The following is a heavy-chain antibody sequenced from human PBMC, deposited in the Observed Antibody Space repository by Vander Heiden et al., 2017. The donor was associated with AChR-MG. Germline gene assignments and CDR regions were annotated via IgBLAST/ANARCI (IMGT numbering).Heavy chain of an antibody. Sequence: EVQLLESGGGLVQPGGSLRLSCSASGFTFSSYAMSWVRQAPGKGLEWVSAISGSGGSTYYADSVKGRFTISRDNSKNTLYLQMNSLRAEETAVYYCAKYVGSSGWYDYYYGMDVWCQGTTVTVSS. V-gene: IGHV3-23*01. D-gene: IGHD6-19*01. CDR3: AKYVGSSGWYDYYYGMDV. CDR1: GFTFSSYA. CDR2: ISGSGGST. J-gene: IGHJ6*02.